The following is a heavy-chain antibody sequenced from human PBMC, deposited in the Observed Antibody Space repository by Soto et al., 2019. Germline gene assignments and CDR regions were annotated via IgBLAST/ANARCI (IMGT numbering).Heavy chain of an antibody. CDR3: ARGGVMVTDNWLDP. V-gene: IGHV4-59*08. J-gene: IGHJ5*02. CDR1: NDSISNYY. CDR2: ISYPGTT. D-gene: IGHD2-21*02. Sequence: TSETLSLTCTVSNDSISNYYWNWIRQSPGKGLEWIGYISYPGTTNYNPSLKSRVAISLDTSKKQFSLTLSSVTAADTAVYFCARGGVMVTDNWLDPWGQGTLVTVSS.